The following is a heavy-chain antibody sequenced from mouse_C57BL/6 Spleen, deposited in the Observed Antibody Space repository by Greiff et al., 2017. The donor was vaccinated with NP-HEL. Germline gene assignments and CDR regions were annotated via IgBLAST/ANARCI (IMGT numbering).Heavy chain of an antibody. D-gene: IGHD1-1*01. V-gene: IGHV6-6*01. J-gene: IGHJ4*01. CDR1: GFTFSDAW. CDR2: IRNKANNHAT. Sequence: EVQLKESGGGLVQPGGSMKLSCAASGFTFSDAWMDWVRQSPEKGLEWVAEIRNKANNHATYYAESVKGRFTISRDDSKSSVYLQMNSLRAEDTGIYYCTILRRGYYYAMDYWGQGTSVTVSS. CDR3: TILRRGYYYAMDY.